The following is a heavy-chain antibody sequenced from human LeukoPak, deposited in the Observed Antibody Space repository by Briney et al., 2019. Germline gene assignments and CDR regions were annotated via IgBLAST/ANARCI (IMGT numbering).Heavy chain of an antibody. CDR1: GGSISSSSYY. CDR2: IYYSGST. D-gene: IGHD3-22*01. Sequence: SGTLSLTCTVSGGSISSSSYYWGWIRQPPGKGLEWIGYIYYSGSTNYNPSLKSRVTISVDTSKNQFSLKLSSVTAADTAVYYCAREDYDSSGYHFDYWGQGTLVTVSS. V-gene: IGHV4-61*01. J-gene: IGHJ4*02. CDR3: AREDYDSSGYHFDY.